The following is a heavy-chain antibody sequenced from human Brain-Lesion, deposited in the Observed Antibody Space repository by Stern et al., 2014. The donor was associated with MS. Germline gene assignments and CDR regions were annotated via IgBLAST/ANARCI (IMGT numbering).Heavy chain of an antibody. CDR3: ARGPDYGDAFFDY. CDR2: IHYSGGT. CDR1: GGSISSGYNY. Sequence: QVQLVQSGPGLVKPSQTLSLTCTVSGGSISSGYNYWSWIRQPTGKGPEWIGYIHYSGGTFFNPSLKSRATISADTSKNQFSLKLNAMTAADTAVYYCARGPDYGDAFFDYWGQGILVTVSS. D-gene: IGHD4-17*01. V-gene: IGHV4-30-4*01. J-gene: IGHJ4*02.